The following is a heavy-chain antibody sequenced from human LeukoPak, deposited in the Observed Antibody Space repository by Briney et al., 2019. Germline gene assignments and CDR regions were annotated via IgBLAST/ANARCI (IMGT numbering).Heavy chain of an antibody. CDR2: ISSSGSTI. V-gene: IGHV3-48*03. CDR1: GFTFRSYE. J-gene: IGHJ4*02. D-gene: IGHD1-1*01. CDR3: ARDHSGTQDY. Sequence: GGSLRLSCAASGFTFRSYEMNWVRQAPGKGLEWVSFISSSGSTIYYADSVKGRFTISRDNAKNSLYLQMNSLRAEDTAVYSCARDHSGTQDYWGQGTLVTVSS.